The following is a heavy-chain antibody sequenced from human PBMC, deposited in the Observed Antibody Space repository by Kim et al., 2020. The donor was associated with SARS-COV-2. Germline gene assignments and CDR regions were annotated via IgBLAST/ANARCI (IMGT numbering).Heavy chain of an antibody. Sequence: SETLSLTCAVYGGSFSGYYWSWIRQPPGKGLEWIGEINHSGSTNYNPSLKSRVTISVDTSKNQFSLKLSSVTAADTAVYYCARQRVVVVAAKYYYYYGMDVWGQGTTVTVSS. D-gene: IGHD2-15*01. J-gene: IGHJ6*02. CDR3: ARQRVVVVAAKYYYYYGMDV. CDR1: GGSFSGYY. V-gene: IGHV4-34*01. CDR2: INHSGST.